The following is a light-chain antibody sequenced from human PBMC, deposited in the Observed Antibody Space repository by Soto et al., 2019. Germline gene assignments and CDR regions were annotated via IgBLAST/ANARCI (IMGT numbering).Light chain of an antibody. J-gene: IGKJ1*01. CDR3: QQYNNWPET. CDR2: DAS. CDR1: QSVSSN. Sequence: EIVMTQSPATLSVSPGDRATLSCRASQSVSSNLAWYQQKVGQAPRVLIYDASTRATGIPGRFSGSGSGTEFTLTISGLQSEDFAVYYCQQYNNWPETFGQGAKGEIK. V-gene: IGKV3-15*01.